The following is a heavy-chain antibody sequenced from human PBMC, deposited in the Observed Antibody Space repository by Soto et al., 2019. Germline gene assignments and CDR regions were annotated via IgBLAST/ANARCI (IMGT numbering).Heavy chain of an antibody. CDR1: GFTFSSYS. Sequence: GGSLRLSCAASGFTFSSYSMNWVRQAPGKGLEWVSSISSSSSYIYYADSVKGRFTISRDNAKNSLYLQMNSLRAEDTAVYYSARDPTMAMALDIWGQGTMVTVSS. V-gene: IGHV3-21*01. CDR3: ARDPTMAMALDI. J-gene: IGHJ3*02. D-gene: IGHD3-10*01. CDR2: ISSSSSYI.